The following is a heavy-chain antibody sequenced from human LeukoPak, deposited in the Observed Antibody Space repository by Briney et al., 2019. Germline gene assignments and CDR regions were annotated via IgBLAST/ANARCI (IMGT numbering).Heavy chain of an antibody. CDR3: AKDQEYYYDSSGYAPGG. J-gene: IGHJ4*02. D-gene: IGHD3-22*01. CDR2: ISGSGGST. CDR1: GFTFSSYA. V-gene: IGHV3-23*01. Sequence: GGSLRLSCAASGFTFSSYAMSWVRQAPGEGLEWVSAISGSGGSTYYADSVKGRFTISRDNSKNTLYLQMNSLRAEDTAVYYCAKDQEYYYDSSGYAPGGWGQGTLVTVSS.